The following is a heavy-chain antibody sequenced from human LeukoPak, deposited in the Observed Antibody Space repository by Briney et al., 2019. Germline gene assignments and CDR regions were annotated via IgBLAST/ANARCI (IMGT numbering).Heavy chain of an antibody. CDR3: TTDWYYYDSSGYYPIF. V-gene: IGHV3-15*01. D-gene: IGHD3-22*01. CDR2: IKSKTDGGTA. J-gene: IGHJ4*02. Sequence: GGSLRLSCAASGFPFSDVWMSWVRQAPGKGLEWVGRIKSKTDGGTADYAATVKGRFTFSRDDSKNTLYLQMNSLKTEDTAVYYCTTDWYYYDSSGYYPIFWGQGTLVTVSS. CDR1: GFPFSDVW.